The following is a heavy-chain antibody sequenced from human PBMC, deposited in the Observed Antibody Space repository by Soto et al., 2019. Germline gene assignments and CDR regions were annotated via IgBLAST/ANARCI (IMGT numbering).Heavy chain of an antibody. J-gene: IGHJ6*03. CDR2: IKQDGSEK. CDR1: GFTFSSYW. CDR3: ARERGDDFWSDYYYYMDV. D-gene: IGHD3-3*01. Sequence: EVQLVESGGGLVQPGGSLRLSCAASGFTFSSYWMSWVRQAPGKGLEWVANIKQDGSEKYYVDSVKGRFTISRDNAKNSLYLKMNSLRAEDTAVYYCARERGDDFWSDYYYYMDVWGKATTVNVAS. V-gene: IGHV3-7*01.